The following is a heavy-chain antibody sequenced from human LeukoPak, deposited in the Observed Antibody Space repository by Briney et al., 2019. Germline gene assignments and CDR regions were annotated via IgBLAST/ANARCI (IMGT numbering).Heavy chain of an antibody. Sequence: SGTLSLTCAVSGGSISSSNWWNWVRQPPGKGLEWIGEIYHSGSTNYNPSLKSRVTISVDKSKNQFSLKLSSVTAADTAVYYCARGIAVADYYYYGMDVWGQGTTVTVSS. CDR3: ARGIAVADYYYYGMDV. V-gene: IGHV4-4*02. J-gene: IGHJ6*02. CDR1: GGSISSSNW. D-gene: IGHD6-19*01. CDR2: IYHSGST.